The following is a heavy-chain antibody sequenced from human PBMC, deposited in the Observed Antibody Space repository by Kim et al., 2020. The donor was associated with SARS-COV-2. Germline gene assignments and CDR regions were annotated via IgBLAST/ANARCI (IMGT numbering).Heavy chain of an antibody. CDR3: ARDGSDPLSGY. CDR2: IIPILGIA. Sequence: SVKVSCKASGGTFSSYAISWVRQAPGQGLEWMGRIIPILGIANYAQKFQGRVTITADKSTSTAYMELSSLGSEDTAVYYCARDGSDPLSGYWGQGTLVTVSS. CDR1: GGTFSSYA. J-gene: IGHJ4*02. V-gene: IGHV1-69*04. D-gene: IGHD3-10*01.